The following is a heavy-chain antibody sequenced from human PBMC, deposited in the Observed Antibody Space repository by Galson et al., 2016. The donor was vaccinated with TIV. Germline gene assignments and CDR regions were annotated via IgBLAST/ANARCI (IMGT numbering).Heavy chain of an antibody. CDR2: VYTTGST. CDR1: GSSISSGFW. V-gene: IGHV4-38-2*01. Sequence: SETLSLTCVVSGSSISSGFWWSWIRQPPGRRLEWIGNVYTTGSTNYNPSLKSRVTISVDTSTNQFSLTLNSVTAADTAVYYCARHGVGYKPGPRGYYYYFYMDVWGKGTTVAVSS. D-gene: IGHD2-2*02. J-gene: IGHJ6*03. CDR3: ARHGVGYKPGPRGYYYYFYMDV.